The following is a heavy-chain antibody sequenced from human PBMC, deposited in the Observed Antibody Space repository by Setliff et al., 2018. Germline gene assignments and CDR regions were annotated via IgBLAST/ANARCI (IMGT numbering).Heavy chain of an antibody. J-gene: IGHJ6*02. Sequence: PGGSLRLSCAASGFTFSSYAMSWVRQAPGKGLEWVSAISGSGGSTYYADSVKGRFTISRDNSKNTLYLQMNSLRAEDTAVYYCARDSMYQISVYYYGMDVWGQGTTVTVSS. D-gene: IGHD2-2*01. CDR1: GFTFSSYA. V-gene: IGHV3-23*01. CDR2: ISGSGGST. CDR3: ARDSMYQISVYYYGMDV.